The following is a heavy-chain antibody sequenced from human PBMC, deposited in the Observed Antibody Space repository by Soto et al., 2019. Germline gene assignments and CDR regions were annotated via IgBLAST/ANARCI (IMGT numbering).Heavy chain of an antibody. J-gene: IGHJ4*02. D-gene: IGHD3-10*01. CDR1: GGSISSRGSMSGRSFY. CDR3: ARERVGDRITMVRGVIPKDYYFDY. Sequence: SETLSLTCTVSGGSISSRGSMSGRSFYWGWMRQPPGKGLEWIASISYSDGSFYNSSLKSRLTISVDTSKNQFSLKLSSVTAADTAVYYCARERVGDRITMVRGVIPKDYYFDYWGQGTLVTVSS. CDR2: ISYSDGS. V-gene: IGHV4-39*07.